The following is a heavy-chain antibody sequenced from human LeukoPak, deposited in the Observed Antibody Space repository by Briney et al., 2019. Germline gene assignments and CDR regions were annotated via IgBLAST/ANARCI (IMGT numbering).Heavy chain of an antibody. D-gene: IGHD2-2*01. CDR3: ARGYAKIEP. V-gene: IGHV4-34*01. J-gene: IGHJ5*02. CDR2: INHSGST. CDR1: GGSFSGYY. Sequence: PSETLSLTCAVYGGSFSGYYWSWIRQPPGKGLEWIGEINHSGSTNYNPSLKSRVTISVDTSKNQFSLKLSSVTAADTAVYYCARGYAKIEPWGQGALVTVSS.